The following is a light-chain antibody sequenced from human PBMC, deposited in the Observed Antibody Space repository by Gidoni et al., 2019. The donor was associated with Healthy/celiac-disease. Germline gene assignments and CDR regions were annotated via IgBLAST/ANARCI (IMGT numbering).Light chain of an antibody. V-gene: IGKV3-11*01. CDR3: QQLFT. J-gene: IGKJ3*01. Sequence: EIVLTQSPATLSLSPGERATLSCRASQSVSSYLAWYQQRPGQAPRPLIYDASNRATGIPARFSGSGSGTDFTLTISSLEPEDFAVYYCQQLFTFGPGTKVDIK. CDR2: DAS. CDR1: QSVSSY.